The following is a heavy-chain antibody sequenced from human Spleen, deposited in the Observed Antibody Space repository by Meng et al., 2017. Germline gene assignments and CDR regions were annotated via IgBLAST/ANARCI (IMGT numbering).Heavy chain of an antibody. Sequence: QLNLKAVVPTLVEPTQTLTLACPFSGFSLFTNGVGVGWIRQPPGKAPEWLALIYWNDDGRYSPSLKSRLTITKDISRNQVVLTMTNMDPVDTATYYCVHSEVTTYYFDYWGQGILVTVSS. J-gene: IGHJ4*02. CDR2: IYWNDDG. CDR1: GFSLFTNGVG. CDR3: VHSEVTTYYFDY. V-gene: IGHV2-5*01. D-gene: IGHD4-17*01.